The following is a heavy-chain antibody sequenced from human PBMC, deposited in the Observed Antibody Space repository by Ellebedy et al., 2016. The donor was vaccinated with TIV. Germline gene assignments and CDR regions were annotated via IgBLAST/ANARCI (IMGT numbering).Heavy chain of an antibody. Sequence: SVKVSXXASGGTFSSYAISWVRQAPGQGLEWMGGIIPIFGTANYAQKFQGRVTITADESTSTAYMELSSLRSEDTAVYYCARTGYYYDSSGYYQGAFDIWGQGTMVTVSS. CDR3: ARTGYYYDSSGYYQGAFDI. J-gene: IGHJ3*02. CDR2: IIPIFGTA. V-gene: IGHV1-69*13. CDR1: GGTFSSYA. D-gene: IGHD3-22*01.